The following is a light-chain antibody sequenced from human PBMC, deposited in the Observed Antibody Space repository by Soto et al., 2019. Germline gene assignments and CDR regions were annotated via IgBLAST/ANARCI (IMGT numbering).Light chain of an antibody. J-gene: IGKJ1*01. CDR1: QSIGLA. CDR2: DAS. CDR3: QQRTDRPPCT. V-gene: IGKV3-11*01. Sequence: EIVLTQSPATLSLSPGDRATLSCRASQSIGLAIAWYQHNPGQAPRLLIFDASQRATGIPARFRGSGSGTDFALSISSREPEDFAVYYCQQRTDRPPCTFGQGTKVDSK.